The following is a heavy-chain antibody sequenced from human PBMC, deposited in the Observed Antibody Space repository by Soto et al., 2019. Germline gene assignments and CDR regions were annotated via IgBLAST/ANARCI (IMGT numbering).Heavy chain of an antibody. CDR1: GCSISSSSYY. D-gene: IGHD3-22*01. CDR3: ASSYYYDSSGSQDAFDI. J-gene: IGHJ3*02. V-gene: IGHV4-39*01. CDR2: IYYSGST. Sequence: PSETLSLTCTVSGCSISSSSYYWCLIRQPPGEGLEWIGSIYYSGSTYYNPSLKSRVTISVDTSNNQFSLKLSSVTAADTAVYYCASSYYYDSSGSQDAFDIWGQGTMVTVSS.